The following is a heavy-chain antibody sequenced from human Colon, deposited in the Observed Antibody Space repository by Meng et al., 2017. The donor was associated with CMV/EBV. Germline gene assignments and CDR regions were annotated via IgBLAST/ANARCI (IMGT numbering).Heavy chain of an antibody. Sequence: GGSLRLSCSVSGLTFRDAWMSWVRQAPGKGLEWVSCIDGGDNTFYADSVKGRSTISRDNSKNTVYLQINSLRADDTAVYHCAGGHFDYWGQGTLVTVSS. CDR1: GLTFRDAW. CDR2: IDGGDNT. J-gene: IGHJ4*02. CDR3: AGGHFDY. V-gene: IGHV3-53*01.